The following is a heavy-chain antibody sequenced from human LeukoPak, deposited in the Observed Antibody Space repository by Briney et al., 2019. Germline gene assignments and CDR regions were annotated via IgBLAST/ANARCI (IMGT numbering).Heavy chain of an antibody. CDR2: IYSGGST. V-gene: IGHV3-66*01. CDR1: GFTLSSNY. D-gene: IGHD5-18*01. CDR3: AGELGRYSYGGIDY. J-gene: IGHJ4*02. Sequence: PGGSLRLSCAASGFTLSSNYMSWVRQAPGKGLEWVSVIYSGGSTYYADSVKGRVTISRDNSKNTLYLQMNSLRAEDTAVYYCAGELGRYSYGGIDYWGQGTLVTVSS.